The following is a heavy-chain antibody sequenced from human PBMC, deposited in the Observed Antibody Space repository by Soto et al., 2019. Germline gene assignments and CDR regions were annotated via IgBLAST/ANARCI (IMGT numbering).Heavy chain of an antibody. CDR2: ISSSGNAI. CDR3: ARGGDKPLFDY. J-gene: IGHJ4*02. CDR1: GFRFSDYD. Sequence: QVQLVESGGTLVKPGGSLRLSCVASGFRFSDYDLSWFRQAPGKGLEWVSYISSSGNAIYYADSVEGRMTISRDNARSSLYLQMNNLRDEDTAVYYCARGGDKPLFDYWGQGTLVTVSS. V-gene: IGHV3-11*01.